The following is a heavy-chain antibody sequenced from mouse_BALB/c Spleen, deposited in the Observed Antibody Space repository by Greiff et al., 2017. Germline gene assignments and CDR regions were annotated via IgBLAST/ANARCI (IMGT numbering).Heavy chain of an antibody. CDR2: ISDGGSYT. Sequence: EVQLQESGGGLVKPGGSLKLSCAASGFTFSDYYMYWVRQTPEKRLEWVATISDGGSYTYYPDSVKGRFTISRDNAKNNLYLQMSSLKSEDTAMYYCARDGYGNYPYWGQGTLVTVSA. V-gene: IGHV5-4*02. J-gene: IGHJ3*01. D-gene: IGHD2-10*02. CDR3: ARDGYGNYPY. CDR1: GFTFSDYY.